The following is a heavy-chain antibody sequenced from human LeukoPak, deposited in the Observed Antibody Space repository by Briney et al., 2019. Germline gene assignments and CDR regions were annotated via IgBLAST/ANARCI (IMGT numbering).Heavy chain of an antibody. CDR1: GFTFISYA. CDR3: ARDGDLATTYRNCYYYMDV. V-gene: IGHV3-30*04. Sequence: GTSLRLSCAASGFTFISYAIHWVRQAPGKGLEWVAVISFHGTDSFYADSVKGRFTISRDNSKNTLYLQMSSLRADDTAVYYCARDGDLATTYRNCYYYMDVWGKGTTVTVSS. CDR2: ISFHGTDS. J-gene: IGHJ6*03. D-gene: IGHD5-12*01.